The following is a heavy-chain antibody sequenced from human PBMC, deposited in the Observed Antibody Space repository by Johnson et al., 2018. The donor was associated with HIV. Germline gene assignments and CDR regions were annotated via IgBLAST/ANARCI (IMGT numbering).Heavy chain of an antibody. Sequence: QMLLVESGGGVVQPGRSLILSCAASGFTFSSYAMHWVRQAPGKGLEWVAVISYYVSNKYYADSVKGRFPISSDNSKNTLYLQMNSLRAEDTAVYYCASGPTPGVAARGALGGAFDIWGQGTMVTVSS. CDR1: GFTFSSYA. J-gene: IGHJ3*02. CDR3: ASGPTPGVAARGALGGAFDI. V-gene: IGHV3-30*04. D-gene: IGHD6-6*01. CDR2: ISYYVSNK.